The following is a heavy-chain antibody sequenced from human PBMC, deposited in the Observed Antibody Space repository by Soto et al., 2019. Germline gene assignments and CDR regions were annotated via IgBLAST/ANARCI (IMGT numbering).Heavy chain of an antibody. CDR1: GYTFTSYA. CDR3: ARDYPDPNSSGWYNWSNYFAY. J-gene: IGHJ4*02. CDR2: INAGNGNT. D-gene: IGHD6-19*01. Sequence: ASVKVSCKASGYTFTSYAMHWVRQAPGQRLEWMGWINAGNGNTKYSQKFQGRVTITRDTSASTAYMELSSLRSEDTAVYYCARDYPDPNSSGWYNWSNYFAYWGQGTLVTVSS. V-gene: IGHV1-3*01.